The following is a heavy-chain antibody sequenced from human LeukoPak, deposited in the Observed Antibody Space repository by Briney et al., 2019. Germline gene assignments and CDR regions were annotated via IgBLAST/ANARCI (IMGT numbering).Heavy chain of an antibody. CDR2: IKQDGSEK. Sequence: GRSLRLSCAASGFTFSSYGMHWVRQAPGKGLEWVANIKQDGSEKYYVDSVKGRFTISRDNAKNSLYLQMNSLRAEDTAVYYCARTRSSEDYWGQGTLVTVSS. J-gene: IGHJ4*02. D-gene: IGHD6-19*01. V-gene: IGHV3-7*01. CDR1: GFTFSSYG. CDR3: ARTRSSEDY.